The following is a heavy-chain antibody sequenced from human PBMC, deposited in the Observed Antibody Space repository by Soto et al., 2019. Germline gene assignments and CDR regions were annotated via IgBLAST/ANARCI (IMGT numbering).Heavy chain of an antibody. CDR1: GYTFTSYG. D-gene: IGHD5-12*01. CDR3: ARHSPVATIIFANYGMDV. J-gene: IGHJ6*02. Sequence: ASVKVSCKASGYTFTSYGISWVRQAPGQGLEWMGWISAYNGNTNYAQKLQGRVTMTTDTSTSTAYMELRSLRSDDTAVYYCARHSPVATIIFANYGMDVWGQGTTVTVSS. V-gene: IGHV1-18*04. CDR2: ISAYNGNT.